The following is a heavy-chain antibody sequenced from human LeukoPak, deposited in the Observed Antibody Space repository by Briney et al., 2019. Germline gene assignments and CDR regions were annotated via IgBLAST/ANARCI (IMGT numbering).Heavy chain of an antibody. J-gene: IGHJ4*02. V-gene: IGHV3-23*01. CDR2: ISGSGGST. Sequence: GGSRRLSCAASGFTFSSYAMSWVRQAPGKGLEWVSAISGSGGSTYYADSVKGRFTISRDNSKNTLYLQMNSLRAEDTAVYYCAKSLVGAVGYDYWGQGTLVTVSS. CDR3: AKSLVGAVGYDY. D-gene: IGHD1-26*01. CDR1: GFTFSSYA.